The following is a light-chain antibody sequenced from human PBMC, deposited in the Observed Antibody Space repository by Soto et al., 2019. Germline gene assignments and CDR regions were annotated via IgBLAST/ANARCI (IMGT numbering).Light chain of an antibody. J-gene: IGLJ2*01. Sequence: QSALTQPASVSGSPGQSITISCTGTSSDVGGYNYVSWYQHHPGKAPKLMIYDDSHRPSGVSDRFSGSKSGNPASLTISGLQAEDEADYYCNSYTSSSTVVFGGGTKVTVL. V-gene: IGLV2-14*03. CDR3: NSYTSSSTVV. CDR1: SSDVGGYNY. CDR2: DDS.